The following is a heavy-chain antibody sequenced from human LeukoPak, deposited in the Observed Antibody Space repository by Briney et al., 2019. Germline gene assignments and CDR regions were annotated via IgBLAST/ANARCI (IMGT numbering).Heavy chain of an antibody. D-gene: IGHD6-25*01. J-gene: IGHJ4*02. CDR3: ARHQAATTYDY. V-gene: IGHV4-59*08. CDR1: GGSLTPYY. Sequence: SETLSLTCTVSGGSLTPYYWSWIRQPPGKGLGWIGYISFSGITDYDPFLKSRLTMSRDTSNNQFSLKLSSVTPADTAVYYCARHQAATTYDYWGQGILVTVSS. CDR2: ISFSGIT.